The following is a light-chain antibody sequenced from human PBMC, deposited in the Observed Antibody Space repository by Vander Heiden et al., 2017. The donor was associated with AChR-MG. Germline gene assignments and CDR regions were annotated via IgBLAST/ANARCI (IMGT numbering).Light chain of an antibody. CDR1: QDISNY. CDR3: QQYDNLLIT. J-gene: IGKJ5*01. CDR2: DAS. V-gene: IGKV1-33*01. Sequence: IQMTQSPSSLSASVGDRVTITCQASQDISNYLNWYQQKPGKAPKRLIYDASKLETGVPSRFSGSGSGTDFTFTISSLQPEDIATYYCQQYDNLLITFGQGTRLEIK.